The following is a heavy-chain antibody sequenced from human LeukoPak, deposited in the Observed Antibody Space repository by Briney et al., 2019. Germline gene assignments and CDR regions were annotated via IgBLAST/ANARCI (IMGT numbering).Heavy chain of an antibody. CDR2: INPNSGGT. CDR1: GYTFTGYY. V-gene: IGHV1-2*02. CDR3: ARVTYYYDSSGYLSGRRYYFDY. D-gene: IGHD3-22*01. J-gene: IGHJ4*02. Sequence: ASVKVSCKASGYTFTGYYMHWVRQAPGQGLEWIGWINPNSGGTNYAQKFQGRVTMTRDTSIGTAYMELSRLRSDDTAVYYCARVTYYYDSSGYLSGRRYYFDYWGQGTLVTVSS.